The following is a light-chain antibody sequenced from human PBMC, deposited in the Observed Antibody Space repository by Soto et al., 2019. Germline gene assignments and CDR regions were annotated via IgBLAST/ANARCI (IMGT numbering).Light chain of an antibody. CDR1: NIGSES. J-gene: IGLJ2*01. CDR2: YDG. Sequence: SYELTQPPSVSVAPGKTASITCGGANIGSESVHWYRQKPGQAPVLVIYYDGDRPSGIPERFSGSNSGNTATLTITRVEAGDEADYYCQLWDRSTGHLVFGGGTKVTVL. CDR3: QLWDRSTGHLV. V-gene: IGLV3-21*04.